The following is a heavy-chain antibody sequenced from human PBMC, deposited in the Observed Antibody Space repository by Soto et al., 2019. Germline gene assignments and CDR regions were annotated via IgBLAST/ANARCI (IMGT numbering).Heavy chain of an antibody. CDR2: INSGKGNT. Sequence: SVKVSCKASAYTFTRYAMHWVRQAPGQRLEWMGWINSGKGNTKYSEKFQGRVTITSDTSASTAYMDLSSLRSEDTAMYYCARAGDDCSAANCYVIDYWGQGTLLTVSS. V-gene: IGHV1-3*04. CDR3: ARAGDDCSAANCYVIDY. CDR1: AYTFTRYA. J-gene: IGHJ4*02. D-gene: IGHD2-2*01.